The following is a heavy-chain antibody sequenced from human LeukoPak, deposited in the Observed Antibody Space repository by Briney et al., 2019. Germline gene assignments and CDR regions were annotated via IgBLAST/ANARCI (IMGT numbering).Heavy chain of an antibody. CDR3: ARRKASSSWYDGFDY. CDR2: ISYDGSNK. J-gene: IGHJ4*02. V-gene: IGHV3-30-3*01. Sequence: GGSLRPSCAASGFTFNNYAMHWVRQAPGKGLGWVAVISYDGSNKYYADSVKGRFTISRDNSKNTLYLQMNSLRTEDTAVYYCARRKASSSWYDGFDYWGQGTLVTVSS. D-gene: IGHD6-13*01. CDR1: GFTFNNYA.